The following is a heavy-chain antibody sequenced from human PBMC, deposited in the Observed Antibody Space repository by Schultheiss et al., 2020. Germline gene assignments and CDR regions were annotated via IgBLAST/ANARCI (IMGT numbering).Heavy chain of an antibody. D-gene: IGHD5-24*01. CDR2: ISGSGGST. V-gene: IGHV3-23*01. Sequence: GGSLRLSCAASGFTFSSNYMSWVRQAPGKGLEWVSAISGSGGSTYYADSVKGRFTISRDNSKNTLYLQMNSLRAEDTAVYYCAKGRVEMATIPPFDYWGQGTLVTVSS. CDR1: GFTFSSNY. CDR3: AKGRVEMATIPPFDY. J-gene: IGHJ4*02.